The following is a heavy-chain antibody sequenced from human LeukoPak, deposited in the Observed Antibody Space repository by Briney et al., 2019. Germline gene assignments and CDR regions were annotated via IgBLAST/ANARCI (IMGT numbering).Heavy chain of an antibody. V-gene: IGHV4-38-2*02. D-gene: IGHD3-10*01. Sequence: SETLSLTCTVSGYSISSGYYWGWIRQPPGKGLEWIGSIYHSGSTYYNPSLKSRVTISVDTSKNQFSLKLSSVTAADTAVYYCARSRYYYGSGGFDYWGQGTLVTVSS. CDR1: GYSISSGYY. CDR3: ARSRYYYGSGGFDY. CDR2: IYHSGST. J-gene: IGHJ4*02.